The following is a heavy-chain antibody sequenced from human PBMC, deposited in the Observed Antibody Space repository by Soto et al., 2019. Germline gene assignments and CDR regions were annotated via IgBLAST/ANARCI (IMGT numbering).Heavy chain of an antibody. CDR2: IYHSGST. CDR1: GGSISSGGYS. J-gene: IGHJ5*02. CDR3: ARDQPEGNWFDP. Sequence: QLQLQESGSGLVRPSQTLSLTCAVSGGSISSGGYSWNWIRQPPGKGLEWIGYIYHSGSTLYNPSPKRRVTTSEDKPKTRSPRSLSSVPAADTPVNYCARDQPEGNWFDPGAREPWSPSPQ. V-gene: IGHV4-30-2*01.